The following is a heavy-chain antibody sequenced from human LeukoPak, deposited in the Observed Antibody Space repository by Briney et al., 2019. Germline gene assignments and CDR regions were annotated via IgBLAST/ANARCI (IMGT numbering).Heavy chain of an antibody. D-gene: IGHD3-3*01. CDR1: GFNFSIYG. J-gene: IGHJ4*02. CDR2: VRYDQSAT. V-gene: IGHV3-30*02. Sequence: PGGSLRLSCAASGFNFSIYGMHWVRQAPGKGLEWVTVVRYDQSATVYADSVQGRFAISRDNSKNTVYLQMNSLRVEDTALYFCVKDQGECPGSRCYLRFLEYWGQGTLVIVSS. CDR3: VKDQGECPGSRCYLRFLEY.